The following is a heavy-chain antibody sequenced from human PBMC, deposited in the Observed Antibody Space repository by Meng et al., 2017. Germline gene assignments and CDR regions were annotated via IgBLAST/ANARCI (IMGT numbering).Heavy chain of an antibody. CDR2: INHSGST. CDR1: GGSFSGYY. J-gene: IGHJ4*02. CDR3: ARGPTTMAHDFDY. V-gene: IGHV4-34*01. D-gene: IGHD4-11*01. Sequence: QVTLQRRGAGLLKASEPLTLTCAVDGGSFSGYYWSWIRQPPGKGLEWIGEINHSGSTNYNPSLKRRVTISVDTSQNNLSLKLSSVTAADSAVYYCARGPTTMAHDFDYWGQGTLVTVSS.